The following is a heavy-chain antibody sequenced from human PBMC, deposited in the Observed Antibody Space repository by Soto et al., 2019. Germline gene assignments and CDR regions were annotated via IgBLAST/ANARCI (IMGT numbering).Heavy chain of an antibody. V-gene: IGHV4-34*01. CDR2: INHSGST. Sequence: VSLTCAVYCGSFSGYYWSWIRQPPGKGLEWIGEINHSGSTSYNPSLKSRVTISVDTSKNQFSLKLSSVTAADTAVYYCASIIFDYWGQGTLVTVS. CDR1: CGSFSGYY. J-gene: IGHJ4*02. CDR3: ASIIFDY.